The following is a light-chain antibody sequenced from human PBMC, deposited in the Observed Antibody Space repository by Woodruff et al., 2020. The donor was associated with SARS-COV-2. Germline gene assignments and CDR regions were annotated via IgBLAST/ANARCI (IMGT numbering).Light chain of an antibody. Sequence: RASQSISNWLAWYQQTPGKAPKLLIYKASTLETGVPSRFSGSGYGTEFTLTISSLQPDDFATYYCQQYSSYWTFGQGT. V-gene: IGKV1-5*03. CDR3: QQYSSYWT. CDR2: KAS. J-gene: IGKJ1*01. CDR1: QSISNW.